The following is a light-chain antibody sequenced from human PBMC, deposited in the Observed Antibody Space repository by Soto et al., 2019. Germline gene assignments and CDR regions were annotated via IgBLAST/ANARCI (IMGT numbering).Light chain of an antibody. V-gene: IGLV1-40*01. CDR3: QSYDSSLSGSDVV. CDR1: SSNIGAGYD. CDR2: GNS. J-gene: IGLJ2*01. Sequence: QSVLTQPPTVSGAPGQRVTISCTGSSSNIGAGYDEHWYQQLPRTAPKLLIYGNSNRPSGVPDRFSGSKSGTSASLAITGLQAEDEADYYCQSYDSSLSGSDVVFGGGTKLTVL.